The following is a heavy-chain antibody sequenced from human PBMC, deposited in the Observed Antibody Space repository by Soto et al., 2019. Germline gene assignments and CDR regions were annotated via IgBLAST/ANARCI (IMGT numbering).Heavy chain of an antibody. J-gene: IGHJ3*02. V-gene: IGHV5-51*01. CDR3: ASQEMATKNVDAFDI. Sequence: CEYLKIPFKGSGYSVSRYWRRWVLQLPAQGLERVGIIYPGDSDTRYSPSFQGQVTISADKSISTAYLQWSSLKASDIAIYYCASQEMATKNVDAFDIWGQGTMVTVSS. CDR2: IYPGDSDT. D-gene: IGHD5-12*01. CDR1: GYSVSRYW.